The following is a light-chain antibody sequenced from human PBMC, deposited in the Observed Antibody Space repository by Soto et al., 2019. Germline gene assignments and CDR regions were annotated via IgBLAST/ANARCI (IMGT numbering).Light chain of an antibody. J-gene: IGKJ1*01. CDR1: QNIYYN. Sequence: EIVLAQSPATVSVSTGESATLSCRASQNIYYNVAWYQQRPGQAPRLLIYRASTRATGVPARFSGSGSGTEFTLTISSLQPEDFTVYSCLQYHNLWAFGQGTKVDIK. CDR2: RAS. CDR3: LQYHNLWA. V-gene: IGKV3-15*01.